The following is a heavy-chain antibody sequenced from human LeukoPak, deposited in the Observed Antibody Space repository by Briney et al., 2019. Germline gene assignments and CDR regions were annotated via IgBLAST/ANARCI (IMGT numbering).Heavy chain of an antibody. CDR2: SSGSGGST. Sequence: QPGGSLRLSCAASGFTFSSFAMTWVRQAPGKGLEWVSGSSGSGGSTYYADSVKGRFTISRDNAKNSLYLLLNSLRAEDTAVYYCARGWEQLDYWGQGTLVTVSS. D-gene: IGHD1-26*01. J-gene: IGHJ4*02. CDR1: GFTFSSFA. CDR3: ARGWEQLDY. V-gene: IGHV3-23*01.